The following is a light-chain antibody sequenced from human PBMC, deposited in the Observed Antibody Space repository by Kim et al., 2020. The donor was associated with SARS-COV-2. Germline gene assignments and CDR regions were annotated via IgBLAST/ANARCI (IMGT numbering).Light chain of an antibody. J-gene: IGKJ2*01. CDR2: AAV. CDR3: QQSYRIPYA. CDR1: QNISNY. V-gene: IGKV1-39*01. Sequence: SASVGDKVTVTCRTSQNISNYLNWYHQKPREAPKLLIYAAVTLQGGVSSRFSASGSGTDFTLMITSLQPEDLATYYCQQSYRIPYAFAQGTKLEN.